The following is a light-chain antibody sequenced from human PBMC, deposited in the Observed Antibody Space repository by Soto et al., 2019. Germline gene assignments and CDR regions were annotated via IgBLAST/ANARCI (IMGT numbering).Light chain of an antibody. Sequence: DIQMTQSPYTLSASVGDRVTVTCRASQNIGSWVAWYQQKPGKAPNLLIDKASTLENGVPSRFSGTGSGTEFTLTISSLQPDDFATYYCQQYSPYSARTFGQGNKVEVK. CDR2: KAS. J-gene: IGKJ1*01. CDR1: QNIGSW. CDR3: QQYSPYSART. V-gene: IGKV1-5*03.